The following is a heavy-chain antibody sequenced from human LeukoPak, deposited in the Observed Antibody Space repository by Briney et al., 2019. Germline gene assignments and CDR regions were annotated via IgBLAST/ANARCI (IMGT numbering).Heavy chain of an antibody. Sequence: PGGSLRLSCAASGFTFNSYAMHWVRQAPGKGLEWVAVISYDGSNKYYADSVKGRFTISRDNSKSTLYLQMNSLRAEDTAVYYCARVADSSSWYWFDPWGQGTLVTVSS. CDR3: ARVADSSSWYWFDP. CDR1: GFTFNSYA. CDR2: ISYDGSNK. J-gene: IGHJ5*02. V-gene: IGHV3-30-3*01. D-gene: IGHD6-13*01.